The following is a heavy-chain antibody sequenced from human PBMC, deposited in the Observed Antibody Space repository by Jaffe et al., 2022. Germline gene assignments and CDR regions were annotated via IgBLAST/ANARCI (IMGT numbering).Heavy chain of an antibody. Sequence: EVQLVESGGGLVQPGRSLRLSCAASGFTFDDYAMHWVRQAPGKGLEWVSGISWNSGSIGYADSVKGRFTISRDNAKNSLYLQMNSLRAEDTALYYCAKDGGFFAGIDYWGQGTLVTVSS. V-gene: IGHV3-9*01. CDR3: AKDGGFFAGIDY. J-gene: IGHJ4*02. CDR2: ISWNSGSI. CDR1: GFTFDDYA.